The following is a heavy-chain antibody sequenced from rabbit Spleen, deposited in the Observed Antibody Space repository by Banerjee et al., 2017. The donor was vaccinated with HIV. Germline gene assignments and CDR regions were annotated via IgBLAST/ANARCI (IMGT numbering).Heavy chain of an antibody. J-gene: IGHJ4*01. CDR1: GFSFSNKAV. CDR2: INAVTGKA. CDR3: ARRGPSSGWAKNL. V-gene: IGHV1S45*01. Sequence: QEQLVESGGGLVKPEGSLKLSCTASGFSFSNKAVMCWVRQAPGKGLEWIACINAVTGKAVYASWAKGRFTFSKTSSTTVTLQLNSLTAADTATYFCARRGPSSGWAKNLWGPGTLVTVS. D-gene: IGHD4-1*01.